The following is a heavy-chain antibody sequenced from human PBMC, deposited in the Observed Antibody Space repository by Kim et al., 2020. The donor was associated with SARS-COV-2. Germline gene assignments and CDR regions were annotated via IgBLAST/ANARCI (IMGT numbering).Heavy chain of an antibody. J-gene: IGHJ6*02. CDR3: ARGGKYYYDSSGYYPYHYYGMDV. CDR1: GYTFTSYG. V-gene: IGHV1-18*01. Sequence: ASVKVSCKASGYTFTSYGISWVRQAPGQGLEWMGWISAYNGNTNYAQKLQGRVTMTTDTSTSTAYMELRSLRSDDTAVYYCARGGKYYYDSSGYYPYHYYGMDVWGQGTTVTVSS. D-gene: IGHD3-22*01. CDR2: ISAYNGNT.